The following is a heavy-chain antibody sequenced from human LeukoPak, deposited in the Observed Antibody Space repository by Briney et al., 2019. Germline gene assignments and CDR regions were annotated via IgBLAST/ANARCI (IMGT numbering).Heavy chain of an antibody. D-gene: IGHD2-2*01. CDR3: ARGAIVVVPAAIRDYYYYYMDV. V-gene: IGHV3-48*01. Sequence: GGSLRLSCAASGFTFSSYSMNWVRQAPGKGLEWVSYISSSSSTIYYADSVKGRFTISRDNAKNSLYLQMNSLRAEDTAVYYCARGAIVVVPAAIRDYYYYYMDVWGKGTTVTVSS. J-gene: IGHJ6*03. CDR2: ISSSSSTI. CDR1: GFTFSSYS.